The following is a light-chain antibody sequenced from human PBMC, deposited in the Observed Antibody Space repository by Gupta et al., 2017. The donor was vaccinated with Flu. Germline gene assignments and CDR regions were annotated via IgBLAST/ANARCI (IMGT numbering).Light chain of an antibody. Sequence: QSSLTLPPSSSRSPGRRVAISCTSPSSDVGAYNYVSWYQQHPGKAHKVMIHEVSKRPSGGPDRFSGSKSGNTASQTVSGLQADDEADYYCSSYAGGNIWLFGGGSKLTVL. CDR2: EVS. CDR1: SSDVGAYNY. CDR3: SSYAGGNIWL. J-gene: IGLJ3*02. V-gene: IGLV2-8*02.